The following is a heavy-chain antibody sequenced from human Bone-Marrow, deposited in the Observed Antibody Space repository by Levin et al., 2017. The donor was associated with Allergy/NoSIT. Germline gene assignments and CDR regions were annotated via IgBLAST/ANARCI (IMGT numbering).Heavy chain of an antibody. V-gene: IGHV4-59*01. Sequence: PSETLSLTCTVSGGSISSYYWSWIRQPPGKGLEWIGYIYYSGSTNYNPSLKSRVTISVDTSKNQLSLKLSSVTAADTAVYYCARVGSGCSSSLWNWFDPWGQGTLVTVSS. CDR3: ARVGSGCSSSLWNWFDP. J-gene: IGHJ5*02. CDR1: GGSISSYY. CDR2: IYYSGST. D-gene: IGHD6-13*01.